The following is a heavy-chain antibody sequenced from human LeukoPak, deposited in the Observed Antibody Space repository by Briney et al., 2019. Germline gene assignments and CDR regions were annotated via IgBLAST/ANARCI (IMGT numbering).Heavy chain of an antibody. V-gene: IGHV3-7*01. CDR3: AKDLPDIVVVVAVSYGMDV. CDR1: GFTFSSYW. Sequence: PGGSLRLSCAASGFTFSSYWMSWVRQAPGKGLEWVANIKQDGSEKYYVDSVKGRFTISRDNAKNSLYLQMNSLRAEDTAVHYCAKDLPDIVVVVAVSYGMDVWGQGTTVTVSS. CDR2: IKQDGSEK. D-gene: IGHD2-15*01. J-gene: IGHJ6*02.